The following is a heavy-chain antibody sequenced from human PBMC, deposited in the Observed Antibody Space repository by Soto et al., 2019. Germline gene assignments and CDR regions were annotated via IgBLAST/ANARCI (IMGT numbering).Heavy chain of an antibody. J-gene: IGHJ4*02. CDR3: ARRWGRSFDY. D-gene: IGHD2-15*01. CDR1: GGSISSYY. V-gene: IGHV4-59*01. Sequence: ASETLSLTCTVSGGSISSYYWSWIRQPPGKGLECIGYIYYSGSTNYNPSLKSRVTISVDTSKNQFSLKLSSVTAADTAVYYCARRWGRSFDYWGQGTLVTVSS. CDR2: IYYSGST.